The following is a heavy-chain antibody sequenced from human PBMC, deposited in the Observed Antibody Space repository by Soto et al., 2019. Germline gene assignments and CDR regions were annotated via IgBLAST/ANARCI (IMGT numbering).Heavy chain of an antibody. D-gene: IGHD6-19*01. CDR1: GFTFSSYG. V-gene: IGHV3-30*18. CDR3: AKGHSSGWYFYYYYGMDV. Sequence: QVQLVESGGGVVQPGRSLRLSCAASGFTFSSYGMHWVRQAPGKGLEWVAVISYDGSNEYYADSVKGRFTISRDNSKNTLYLQINSLRAEDTAVYYCAKGHSSGWYFYYYYGMDVWGQGTTVTVSS. J-gene: IGHJ6*02. CDR2: ISYDGSNE.